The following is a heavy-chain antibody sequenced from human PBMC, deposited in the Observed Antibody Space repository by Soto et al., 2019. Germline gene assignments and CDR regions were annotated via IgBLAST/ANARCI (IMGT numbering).Heavy chain of an antibody. D-gene: IGHD3-22*01. Sequence: QVQLVQSGAEVKKPGASVKVSCKASGYTFTSYGISWVRQAPGQGLEWMGWISAYNGNTNYAQKLQGRVTMTPDTSTSTAYMELRSLRSDDTAVYYCAREGTYYYDSSGYWYFDLWGRGTLVTVSS. CDR1: GYTFTSYG. V-gene: IGHV1-18*01. CDR3: AREGTYYYDSSGYWYFDL. CDR2: ISAYNGNT. J-gene: IGHJ2*01.